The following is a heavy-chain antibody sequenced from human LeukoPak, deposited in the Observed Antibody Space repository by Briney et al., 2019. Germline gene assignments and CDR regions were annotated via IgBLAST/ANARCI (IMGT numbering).Heavy chain of an antibody. V-gene: IGHV4-61*02. CDR2: IYTSGST. J-gene: IGHJ5*02. CDR3: AREVDYSPPDQFEWFDP. CDR1: GGSISSGSYY. D-gene: IGHD2-15*01. Sequence: PSETLSPTCTVSGGSISSGSYYWSWIRQPAGKGLEWIGRIYTSGSTNYNPSLKSRVTISVDTSKNQFSLKLSSVTAADTAVYYCAREVDYSPPDQFEWFDPWGQGTLVTVSS.